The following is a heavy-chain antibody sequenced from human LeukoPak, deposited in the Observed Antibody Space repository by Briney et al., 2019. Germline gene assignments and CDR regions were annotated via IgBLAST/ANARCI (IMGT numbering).Heavy chain of an antibody. CDR3: ARDVDYYDSSGYLGY. J-gene: IGHJ4*02. V-gene: IGHV3-48*04. CDR2: ISSSSLTI. CDR1: GFTFSNYN. D-gene: IGHD3-22*01. Sequence: GGSLRLSCAASGFTFSNYNMNWVRQAPGKGLEWVSYISSSSLTIYYADSVKGRFTISRDNAKNSLYLQMNSLRAEDTAVYYCARDVDYYDSSGYLGYWGQGTLVTVSS.